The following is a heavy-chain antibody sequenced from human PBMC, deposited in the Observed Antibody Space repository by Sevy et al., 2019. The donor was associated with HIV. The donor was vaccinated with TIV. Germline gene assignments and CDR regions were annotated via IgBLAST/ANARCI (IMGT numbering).Heavy chain of an antibody. Sequence: GGSLRLSCAASGFTFSSYSMNWVRQAPGKGLEWVSSISSSSSYIYYADSVKGRFTISRDNAKNSLYLQMNSLRAEDTAVYYCARGGYSYGSMDVWGKGTTLTVSS. V-gene: IGHV3-21*01. CDR1: GFTFSSYS. J-gene: IGHJ6*03. CDR2: ISSSSSYI. D-gene: IGHD5-18*01. CDR3: ARGGYSYGSMDV.